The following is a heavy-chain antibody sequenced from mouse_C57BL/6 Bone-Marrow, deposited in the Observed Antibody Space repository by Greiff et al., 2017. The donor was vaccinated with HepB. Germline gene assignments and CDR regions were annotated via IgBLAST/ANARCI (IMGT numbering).Heavy chain of an antibody. CDR1: GFTFSSYA. Sequence: EVQRVESGGGLVKPGGSLKLSCAASGFTFSSYAMSWVRQTPEKRLEWVATISDGGSYTYYPDNVKGRFTISRDNAKNNLYLQMSHLKSEDTAMYYCARARTTVVSFDYWGQGTTLTVSS. CDR2: ISDGGSYT. J-gene: IGHJ2*01. V-gene: IGHV5-4*01. D-gene: IGHD1-1*01. CDR3: ARARTTVVSFDY.